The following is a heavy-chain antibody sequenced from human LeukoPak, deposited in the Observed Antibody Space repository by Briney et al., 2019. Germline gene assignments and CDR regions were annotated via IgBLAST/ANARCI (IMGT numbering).Heavy chain of an antibody. Sequence: ASVKVSCKASGYTFTSYYIHWVRQAPGQGLEWMGIINPSDSSTSYAQKFRGRVTMTTDTSTSTAYMELRSLRSDDTAVYYCARREQWLVGDDYWGQGTLVTVSS. CDR2: INPSDSST. CDR1: GYTFTSYY. V-gene: IGHV1-46*01. J-gene: IGHJ4*02. CDR3: ARREQWLVGDDY. D-gene: IGHD6-19*01.